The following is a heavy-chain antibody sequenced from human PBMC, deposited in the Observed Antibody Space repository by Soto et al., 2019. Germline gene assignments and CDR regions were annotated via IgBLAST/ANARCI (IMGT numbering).Heavy chain of an antibody. D-gene: IGHD3-9*01. Sequence: QITLKESGPTLVRPTQTLTLTCAFSGFSLSTSGVGVGWIRQPPGKALEWLAVIYWDDSKHYSPSLRSRLTTTKDTPTNQVVPTMTNMDPLDTGTYYRAHKGPEDWPLDYWGQGTLVTVSS. CDR2: IYWDDSK. V-gene: IGHV2-5*02. J-gene: IGHJ4*02. CDR1: GFSLSTSGVG. CDR3: AHKGPEDWPLDY.